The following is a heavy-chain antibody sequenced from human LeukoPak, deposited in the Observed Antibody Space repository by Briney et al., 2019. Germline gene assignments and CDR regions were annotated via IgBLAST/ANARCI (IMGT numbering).Heavy chain of an antibody. CDR3: ARVDIVSPIPEYYYYGMDV. V-gene: IGHV3-11*01. CDR1: GFTFSDYY. CDR2: ISSSGSTI. Sequence: GGSLRHSCAASGFTFSDYYMSWMRQAPGKGLEWVSYISSSGSTIYYADFVKGRFTISRDNAKNSLYLQMNSLRAEDTSVYFCARVDIVSPIPEYYYYGMDVWGQGTTVTVSS. D-gene: IGHD5/OR15-5a*01. J-gene: IGHJ6*02.